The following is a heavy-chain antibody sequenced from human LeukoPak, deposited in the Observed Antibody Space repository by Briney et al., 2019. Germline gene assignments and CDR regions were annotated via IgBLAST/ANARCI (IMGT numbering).Heavy chain of an antibody. CDR1: GFTFDDYG. V-gene: IGHV3-20*04. Sequence: GGSLRLSCAASGFTFDDYGMSWVRQAPGKGLEWVSGINWNGGSTGYADSVKGRFTISRDNAKNSLYLQMNSLRAEDTALYYCARESNYDILTGSYIGGIFDYWGQGTLVTVSS. D-gene: IGHD3-9*01. CDR3: ARESNYDILTGSYIGGIFDY. CDR2: INWNGGST. J-gene: IGHJ4*02.